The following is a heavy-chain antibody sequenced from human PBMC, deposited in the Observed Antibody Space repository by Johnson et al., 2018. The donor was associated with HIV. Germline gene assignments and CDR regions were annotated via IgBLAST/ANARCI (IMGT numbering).Heavy chain of an antibody. J-gene: IGHJ3*02. CDR3: AKSTQANILRESGPYGAFDI. CDR2: ISYDGSNK. D-gene: IGHD3-10*01. CDR1: GFTVSSSA. V-gene: IGHV3-30*18. Sequence: QVQLVESGGGLVQPGGSLRLSCAASGFTVSSSAMSWVRQAPGKGLVWVAVISYDGSNKYYTDSVTGRFTISRDNSKNTLYVQMNSLRAEDTAVYYCAKSTQANILRESGPYGAFDIWGQGTMVTVSS.